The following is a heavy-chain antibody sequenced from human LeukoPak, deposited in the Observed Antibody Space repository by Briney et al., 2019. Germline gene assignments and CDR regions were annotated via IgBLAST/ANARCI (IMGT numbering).Heavy chain of an antibody. CDR2: INHSGST. J-gene: IGHJ4*02. V-gene: IGHV4-34*01. CDR1: GGSFSGYY. Sequence: SETLSLTCAVYGGSFSGYYWSWIRQPPGKGLEWIGEINHSGSTNYNPSLKSRVTISVDTSKNQFSLKLSSVTAADTAVYYCATLRPTGIVDYWGQGTLVTVSS. D-gene: IGHD4-17*01. CDR3: ATLRPTGIVDY.